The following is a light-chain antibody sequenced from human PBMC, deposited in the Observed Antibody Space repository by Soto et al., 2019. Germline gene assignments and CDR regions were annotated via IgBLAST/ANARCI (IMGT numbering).Light chain of an antibody. Sequence: QMTQSPSSLSASVGARVTITCRASQSIRTSLNWYQQKPGKAPRLLIYGASTLQSGVPSRFSGTGSATXXXXXXSXLQPEDFAIYYCQQSYTTPRTFGQGTKVEV. CDR2: GAS. CDR1: QSIRTS. CDR3: QQSYTTPRT. J-gene: IGKJ1*01. V-gene: IGKV1-39*01.